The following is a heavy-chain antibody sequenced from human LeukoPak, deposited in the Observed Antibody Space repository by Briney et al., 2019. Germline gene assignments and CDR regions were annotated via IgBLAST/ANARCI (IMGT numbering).Heavy chain of an antibody. CDR1: GGTFSSYA. V-gene: IGHV1-69*13. J-gene: IGHJ4*02. D-gene: IGHD6-13*01. CDR2: IIPIFGTA. Sequence: LVKVSCKASGGTFSSYAISWVRQAPGQGLEWMGGIIPIFGTANYAQKFQGRVTITADESTSTAYMELSSLRSEDTAVYYCARDILAAGYYFDYWGQGTLVTVSS. CDR3: ARDILAAGYYFDY.